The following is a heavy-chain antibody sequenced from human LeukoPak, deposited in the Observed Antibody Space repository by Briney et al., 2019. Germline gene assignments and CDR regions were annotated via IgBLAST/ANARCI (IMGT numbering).Heavy chain of an antibody. J-gene: IGHJ4*02. CDR3: AREDRYYYDSSGYTY. Sequence: PSETLSLTCTVSGGSVSSGSYYWSWIRQPPGKGLEWIGYIYYSGSTNYNPSLKSRVTISVDTSKNQFSLKLSSVTAADTAVYYCAREDRYYYDSSGYTYWGQGTLVTVSS. CDR1: GGSVSSGSYY. V-gene: IGHV4-61*01. D-gene: IGHD3-22*01. CDR2: IYYSGST.